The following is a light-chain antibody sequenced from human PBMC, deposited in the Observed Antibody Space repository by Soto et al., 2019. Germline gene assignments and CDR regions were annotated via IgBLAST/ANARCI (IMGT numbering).Light chain of an antibody. CDR3: QQYGGSPT. CDR2: GAS. Sequence: EIVLTQSPGTLSLSLGNRGTLSCRASQSVSSNNLAWYQQKPGQAPRLLIYGASSRATGIPDRFSGSGSGTDFTLTISRLEPEDFAVYYCQQYGGSPTFGQGTKVDFK. J-gene: IGKJ1*01. CDR1: QSVSSNN. V-gene: IGKV3-20*01.